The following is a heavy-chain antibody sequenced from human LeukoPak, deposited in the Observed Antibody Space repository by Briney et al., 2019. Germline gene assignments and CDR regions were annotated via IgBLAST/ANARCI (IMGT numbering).Heavy chain of an antibody. J-gene: IGHJ4*02. V-gene: IGHV4-59*12. Sequence: KPSETLSLTCTVSGGSISSYYWSWIRQPPGKGLEWIGYIYHSGSTYYNPSLKSRVTISVDRSKNQFSLKLSSVTAADTAVYYCARGPRRGGSNYFDYWGQGTLVTVSS. CDR3: ARGPRRGGSNYFDY. CDR2: IYHSGST. CDR1: GGSISSYY. D-gene: IGHD3-16*01.